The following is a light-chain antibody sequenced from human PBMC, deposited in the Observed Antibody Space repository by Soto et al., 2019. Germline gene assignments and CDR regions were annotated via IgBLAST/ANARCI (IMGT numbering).Light chain of an antibody. J-gene: IGKJ5*01. CDR2: DTS. V-gene: IGKV3-15*01. CDR3: QQYSNWPPIT. Sequence: EMVLTPSPAPLSVPPGERATLSCRARLSVSSKLAWYQQKPGQAPRLLIYDTSTRATGIPARFSGSGSGTEFTLTISSLQSEDFAVYYCQQYSNWPPITFGQGTRLEIK. CDR1: LSVSSK.